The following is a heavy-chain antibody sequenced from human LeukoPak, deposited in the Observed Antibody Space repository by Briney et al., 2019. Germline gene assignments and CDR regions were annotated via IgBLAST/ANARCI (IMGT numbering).Heavy chain of an antibody. Sequence: SETLSLTCTVSGGSISSYYWSWIRQPPGKGLEWIGYMFYSGSTSYNPSLKSRVTISVDTSKNQFSLKLASVTAADTAIYYCAKGAGGFSSYNWFDPWGQGTLVTVSS. V-gene: IGHV4-59*12. D-gene: IGHD5-18*01. CDR2: MFYSGST. CDR1: GGSISSYY. CDR3: AKGAGGFSSYNWFDP. J-gene: IGHJ5*02.